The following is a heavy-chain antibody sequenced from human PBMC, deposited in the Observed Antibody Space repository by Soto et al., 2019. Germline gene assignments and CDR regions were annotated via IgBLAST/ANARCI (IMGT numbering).Heavy chain of an antibody. CDR2: VYHTGNT. Sequence: QVQLQESGPGLVKPAETLSLTCSVSGVSITSYYWTWIRHSPGKGLEWIGYVYHTGNTYYNPSLKSRVTISLDTSKSQVSLRLRSVTAADTAVYYCAREQYNWKLWGQGTLVTVSS. V-gene: IGHV4-59*01. D-gene: IGHD1-20*01. CDR1: GVSITSYY. J-gene: IGHJ4*02. CDR3: AREQYNWKL.